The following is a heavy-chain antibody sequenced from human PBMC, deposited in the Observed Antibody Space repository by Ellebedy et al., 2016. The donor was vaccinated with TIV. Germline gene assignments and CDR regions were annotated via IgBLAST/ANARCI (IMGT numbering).Heavy chain of an antibody. CDR3: ARDPSDHTSGWDYYIDY. CDR1: GDSISPYY. J-gene: IGHJ4*02. D-gene: IGHD6-19*01. V-gene: IGHV4-59*01. CDR2: IYDSGST. Sequence: MPSETLSLTCAVSGDSISPYYWSWIRQPPGKGLEWVGCIYDSGSTNYNPSLKSRVTISLDTSKNQFSLKLSSVTAADTAVYYCARDPSDHTSGWDYYIDYWGQGALVTVSS.